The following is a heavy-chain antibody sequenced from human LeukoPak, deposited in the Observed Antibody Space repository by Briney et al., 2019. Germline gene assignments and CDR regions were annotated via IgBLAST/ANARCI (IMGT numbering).Heavy chain of an antibody. Sequence: PSETLSLTCTVSGDSISSSNSYWGWIRQPPGKGLEWIGSIYYSGNTYYNASLKSRVSISVDTSKNQFSLSLTSVTAADTAVYYCARDRSSCSGGSCTEVLDYWGQGTLVTVSS. CDR2: IYYSGNT. D-gene: IGHD2-15*01. CDR3: ARDRSSCSGGSCTEVLDY. V-gene: IGHV4-39*02. J-gene: IGHJ4*02. CDR1: GDSISSSNSY.